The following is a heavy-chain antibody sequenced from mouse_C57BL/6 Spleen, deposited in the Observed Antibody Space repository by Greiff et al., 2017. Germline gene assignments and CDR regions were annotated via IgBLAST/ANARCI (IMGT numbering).Heavy chain of an antibody. V-gene: IGHV1-80*01. CDR2: IYPGDGDT. D-gene: IGHD1-1*01. J-gene: IGHJ1*03. CDR3: ARGHYDGSSYWYFDV. Sequence: QVQLQQSGAELVKPGASVKISCKASGYAFSSYWMNWVKQRPGKGLEWIGQIYPGDGDTNYNGKFKGKATLTADKSSSTAYMQLSSLTSEDSAVYFCARGHYDGSSYWYFDVWGTGTTVTVSS. CDR1: GYAFSSYW.